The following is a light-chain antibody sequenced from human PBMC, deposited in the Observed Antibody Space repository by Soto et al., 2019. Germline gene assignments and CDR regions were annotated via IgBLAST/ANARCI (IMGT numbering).Light chain of an antibody. J-gene: IGLJ2*01. CDR2: GNS. V-gene: IGLV1-40*01. CDR1: SSNIGAGYD. Sequence: QSVLTQPPSVSGAPGQRVTISCTGSSSNIGAGYDVHWYQQLPGPAPKLLIYGNSNRPSGVPDRLSGSKSGTSASLAITGLQAEDEADYYCQSYDSSLSGHVVFGGGTKLTVL. CDR3: QSYDSSLSGHVV.